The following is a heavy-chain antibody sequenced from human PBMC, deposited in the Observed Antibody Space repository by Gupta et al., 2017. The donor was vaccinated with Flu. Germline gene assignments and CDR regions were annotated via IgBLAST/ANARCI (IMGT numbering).Heavy chain of an antibody. V-gene: IGHV5-51*03. D-gene: IGHD3-10*01. CDR2: IYPGDSDT. J-gene: IGHJ4*02. CDR1: GYRFNRYW. CDR3: AIRGAVGGGGFDY. Sequence: EVQLVQSGAEVKKPGEALKISCKGSGYRFNRYWIGWVRQMPGKGLEWMGNIYPGDSDTQYIPSFQGHVPISADKSISTAYLHWSSLKASDPAMYYCAIRGAVGGGGFDYCGQGTLVTVSS.